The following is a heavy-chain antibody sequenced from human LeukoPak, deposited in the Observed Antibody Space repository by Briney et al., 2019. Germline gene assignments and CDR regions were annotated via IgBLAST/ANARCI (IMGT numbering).Heavy chain of an antibody. CDR1: GGSISSYY. V-gene: IGHV4-59*08. CDR3: ARLGYSSGWFFDY. CDR2: IYYSGST. D-gene: IGHD6-19*01. J-gene: IGHJ4*02. Sequence: SETLSLTCTVSGGSISSYYWSWIRQPPGKGLEWIGYIYYSGSTNYNPSLKSRVTISVDTPKNQFSLKLSSVTAADTAVYYCARLGYSSGWFFDYWGQGTLVTVSS.